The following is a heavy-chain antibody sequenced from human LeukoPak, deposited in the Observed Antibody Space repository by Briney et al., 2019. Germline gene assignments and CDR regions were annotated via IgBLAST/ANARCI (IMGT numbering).Heavy chain of an antibody. J-gene: IGHJ4*02. V-gene: IGHV1-46*03. CDR3: ARILKGSLVWSRKYYFDY. CDR1: GYTFTSYY. Sequence: ASVKVSCKASGYTFTSYYMHWVRQAPGQGLEWMGLINPSGGSTSYAQKFQGRVTMTRDTSTSTVYMELSSLRSEDTAVYYCARILKGSLVWSRKYYFDYWGQGTLVTVSS. CDR2: INPSGGST. D-gene: IGHD3-3*01.